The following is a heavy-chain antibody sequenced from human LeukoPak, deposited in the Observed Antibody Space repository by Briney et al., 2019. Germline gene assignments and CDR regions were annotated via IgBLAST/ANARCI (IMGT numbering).Heavy chain of an antibody. CDR1: GGSFSGYY. CDR3: ASGVAADY. Sequence: AETLSLTCAVYGGSFSGYYWSWIRQPPGKGLEWIGEINHSGSTNYNPSLRSRVTIAVDTSKNQFSLKLSSVTAADTAVYYCASGVAADYWGQGTLVTVSS. J-gene: IGHJ4*02. CDR2: INHSGST. V-gene: IGHV4-34*01. D-gene: IGHD6-19*01.